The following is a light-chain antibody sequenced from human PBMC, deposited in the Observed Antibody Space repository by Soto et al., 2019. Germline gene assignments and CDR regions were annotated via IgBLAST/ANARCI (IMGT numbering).Light chain of an antibody. J-gene: IGKJ1*01. CDR3: QQYGSSKT. Sequence: SVLTQSPGALSLSPGERATLSCRASQSVSSSYLAWYQQKPGQAPRLLIYGASSRATGIPDRFSGSGSGTDFTLTISRLEPEDFAVYYCQQYGSSKTFGQGTKVDI. CDR1: QSVSSSY. V-gene: IGKV3-20*01. CDR2: GAS.